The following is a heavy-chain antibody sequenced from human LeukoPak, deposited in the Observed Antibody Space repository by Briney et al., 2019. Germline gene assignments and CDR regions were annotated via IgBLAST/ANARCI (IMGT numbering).Heavy chain of an antibody. CDR1: GGSISSYY. J-gene: IGHJ4*02. Sequence: PSETLSLTCTVSGGSISSYYWSWIRQPAGKGLEWIGRIYTSGSTNYNPSLKSRVTMSVDTSKNQFSLKLSSVTAADTAVYYCARDPVDIVATNHYFDHWGQGTLVTVSS. V-gene: IGHV4-4*07. CDR3: ARDPVDIVATNHYFDH. D-gene: IGHD5-12*01. CDR2: IYTSGST.